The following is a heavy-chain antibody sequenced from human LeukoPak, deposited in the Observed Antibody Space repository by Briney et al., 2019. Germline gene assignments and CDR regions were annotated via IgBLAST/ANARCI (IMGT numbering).Heavy chain of an antibody. Sequence: GGSLRLSCAVSGFNFSDHYMTWIRQAPGRGLEWVSYISNRGYSKYYADSVKGRFTISRDNSNNSLYLQVNSLRAEDTAVYFCARSKRTYDYWGQGTLVTVSS. CDR3: ARSKRTYDY. J-gene: IGHJ4*02. V-gene: IGHV3-11*01. CDR1: GFNFSDHY. CDR2: ISNRGYSK.